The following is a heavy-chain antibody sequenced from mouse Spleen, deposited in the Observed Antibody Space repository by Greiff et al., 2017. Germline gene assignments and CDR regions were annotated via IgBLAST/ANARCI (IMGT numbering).Heavy chain of an antibody. CDR2: ISTYYGDA. V-gene: IGHV1S137*01. CDR3: AYYDYDGFAY. CDR1: GYTFTDYA. D-gene: IGHD2-4*01. J-gene: IGHJ3*01. Sequence: QVQLKESGAELVRPGVSVKISCKGSGYTFTDYAMHWVKQSHAKSLEWIGVISTYYGDASYNQKFKGKATMTVDKSSSTAYMELARLTSEDSAIYYCAYYDYDGFAYWGQGTLVTVSA.